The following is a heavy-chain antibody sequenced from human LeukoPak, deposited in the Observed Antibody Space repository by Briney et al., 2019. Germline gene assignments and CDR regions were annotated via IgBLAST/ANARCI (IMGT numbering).Heavy chain of an antibody. CDR3: ARDVYYVRMGGNWFDP. V-gene: IGHV1-69*01. CDR1: GGTFSSYA. CDR2: IIPIFGTA. J-gene: IGHJ5*02. D-gene: IGHD3-10*02. Sequence: SVKVSCKASGGTFSSYAISWVRQAPGQGLEWMGGIIPIFGTANYAQKFQGRVTITADESTSTAYMELSSLKSEDTAVYYCARDVYYVRMGGNWFDPWGQGTLVTVSS.